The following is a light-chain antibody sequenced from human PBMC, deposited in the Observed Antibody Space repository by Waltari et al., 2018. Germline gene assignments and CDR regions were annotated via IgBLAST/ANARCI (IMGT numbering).Light chain of an antibody. J-gene: IGLJ2*01. CDR2: GRY. CDR1: CRRKYY. Sequence: SSELTQEPAVSVALGQTVTITCQGDCRRKYYAGWYQQNPGPAPLLVLCGRYTRPSGIPDRFSASSSGDTASLTITGTQAEDEADYYCNSRDISAKHHVLFGGGTKLTVL. V-gene: IGLV3-19*01. CDR3: NSRDISAKHHVL.